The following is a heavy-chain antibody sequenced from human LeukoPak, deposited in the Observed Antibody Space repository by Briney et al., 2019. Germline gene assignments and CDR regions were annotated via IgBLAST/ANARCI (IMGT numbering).Heavy chain of an antibody. CDR1: GFTFGDYA. CDR3: TRDTPYYYDSSGYYDY. D-gene: IGHD3-22*01. J-gene: IGHJ4*02. Sequence: PGGSLRLSCTASGFTFGDYAMSWVRQAPGKGLEWVGFIRSKAYGGTTEYAASVKGRFTISRDDSKSIAYLQMNSLKTEDTAVHYCTRDTPYYYDSSGYYDYWGQGTLVTVSS. CDR2: IRSKAYGGTT. V-gene: IGHV3-49*04.